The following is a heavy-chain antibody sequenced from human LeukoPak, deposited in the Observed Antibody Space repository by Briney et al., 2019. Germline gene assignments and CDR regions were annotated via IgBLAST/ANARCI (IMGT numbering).Heavy chain of an antibody. CDR3: AKKSDLWSGYFDY. J-gene: IGHJ4*02. CDR2: ISGSGGST. Sequence: GGSLRLSCAASGFTFSSYWVSWVRQAPGKGLEWVSAISGSGGSTYYADSVKGRLTISRDNSKNTLYLQMNSLRAEDTAVYYCAKKSDLWSGYFDYWGQGTLVTVSS. CDR1: GFTFSSYW. V-gene: IGHV3-23*01. D-gene: IGHD3-10*01.